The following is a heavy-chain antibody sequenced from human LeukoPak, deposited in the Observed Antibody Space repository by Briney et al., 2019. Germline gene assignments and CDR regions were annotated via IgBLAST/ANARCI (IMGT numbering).Heavy chain of an antibody. V-gene: IGHV5-51*01. Sequence: GKTLKISCKGSGDSFTSYCIGWVGQTPGKGREWMGIIYIGDADTRYTPSVQRQATISADESISTAYLQWSSLQASDTAMYYCATSLASCGGDCYSDGRDAFDIWGPGTMVTVSS. CDR1: GDSFTSYC. CDR2: IYIGDADT. CDR3: ATSLASCGGDCYSDGRDAFDI. J-gene: IGHJ3*02. D-gene: IGHD2-21*02.